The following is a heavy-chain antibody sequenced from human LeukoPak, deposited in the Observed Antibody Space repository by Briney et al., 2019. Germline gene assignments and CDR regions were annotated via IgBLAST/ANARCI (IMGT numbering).Heavy chain of an antibody. CDR3: ARVGLDLRSSSVFDH. CDR2: IYYSGST. J-gene: IGHJ4*02. V-gene: IGHV4-30-4*08. CDR1: GASINSGDFF. Sequence: PSETLSLTRTVSGASINSGDFFWSWIRQAPGQGLEWIGNIYYSGSTSSNPSLRSRTTLSVDTSKNEFSLRLRSVTAADTAVYYCARVGLDLRSSSVFDHWGQGTLVTVSS. D-gene: IGHD3-3*01.